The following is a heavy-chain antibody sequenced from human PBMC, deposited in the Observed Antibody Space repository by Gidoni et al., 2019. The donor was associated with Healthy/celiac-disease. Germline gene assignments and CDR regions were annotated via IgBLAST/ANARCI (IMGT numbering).Heavy chain of an antibody. J-gene: IGHJ4*02. CDR1: GFTFSIYA. Sequence: EVQLLESGGGLVQPGGSLRLSCAASGFTFSIYAMSWVRQAPGKGLEWVSAISGSGGSTYYADSVKGRFTISRDNSKNTLYLQMNSLRAEDTAVYYCAKDIWGFGGYGDSYFDYWGQGTLVTVSS. CDR2: ISGSGGST. V-gene: IGHV3-23*01. CDR3: AKDIWGFGGYGDSYFDY. D-gene: IGHD4-17*01.